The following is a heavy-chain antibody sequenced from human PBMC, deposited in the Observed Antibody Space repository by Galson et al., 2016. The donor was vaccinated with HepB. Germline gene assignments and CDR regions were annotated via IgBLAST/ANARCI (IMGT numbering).Heavy chain of an antibody. D-gene: IGHD2-21*02. CDR3: ARGVTGTPYFDF. CDR2: VYKTGNT. Sequence: SETLSLTCNVSGGSISSYFWSWVRQPPGKGLEWIGYVYKTGNTNYNPSLKSRVTVSVDTSKNQFSLKLRSVTTADTAVYYCARGVTGTPYFDFRGQGALVTVSS. V-gene: IGHV4-59*01. CDR1: GGSISSYF. J-gene: IGHJ4*02.